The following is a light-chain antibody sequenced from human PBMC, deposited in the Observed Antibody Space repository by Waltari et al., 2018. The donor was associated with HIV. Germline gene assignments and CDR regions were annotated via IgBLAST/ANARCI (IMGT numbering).Light chain of an antibody. CDR3: QTWGTGIRV. J-gene: IGLJ3*02. CDR2: LNSDGSH. CDR1: SGHSRYA. V-gene: IGLV4-69*01. Sequence: QLVLTQSPSASASLQASVKLTCTLSSGHSRYAIAWHQQQPENGPRYLMKLNSDGSHSKGDGIPDRFSCTSSGAARYLTTSRLQSEDEADYYCQTWGTGIRVFGGGTKLTVL.